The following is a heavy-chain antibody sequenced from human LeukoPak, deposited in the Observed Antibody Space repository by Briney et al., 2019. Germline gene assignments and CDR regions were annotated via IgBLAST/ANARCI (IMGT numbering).Heavy chain of an antibody. J-gene: IGHJ6*03. CDR1: GGSISSGSYY. CDR2: INDSGST. V-gene: IGHV4-39*07. Sequence: SETLSLTCTVSGGSISSGSYYWSWTRQPPGKGLEWIGEINDSGSTNYNPSHKSRVTISVDTSNNQFSLKLSSVTAADTTVYYCARRGHSRTLHYYYHYMGVWGKGTTVTVSS. CDR3: ARRGHSRTLHYYYHYMGV.